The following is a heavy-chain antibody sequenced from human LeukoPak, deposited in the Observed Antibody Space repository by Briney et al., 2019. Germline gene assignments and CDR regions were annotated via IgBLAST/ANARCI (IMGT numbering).Heavy chain of an antibody. V-gene: IGHV3-74*01. CDR3: ARGTGPGYYHY. J-gene: IGHJ4*02. Sequence: GGSLRLSCAASGFTFSSYWMHWVRQAPGKGLVWVSGIRGDGSTTSYADSVKGRFTISRDNAKNTLYLQMNSLRAEDTAVYYCARGTGPGYYHYWGQGTLVTVSS. CDR1: GFTFSSYW. CDR2: IRGDGSTT.